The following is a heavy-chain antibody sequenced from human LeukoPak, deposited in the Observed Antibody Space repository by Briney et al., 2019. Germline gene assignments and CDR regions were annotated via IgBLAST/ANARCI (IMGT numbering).Heavy chain of an antibody. Sequence: SVKVSCKASGGTFSSYAISWVRQAPGQGLEWMGGIIPIFGTANYAQKFQGRVTITADKSTSTAYMELSSLRSEDTAVYYCARDIYEYYYGSGSLYNWFDPWGHGTLVTVSS. CDR1: GGTFSSYA. CDR2: IIPIFGTA. V-gene: IGHV1-69*06. J-gene: IGHJ5*02. D-gene: IGHD3-10*01. CDR3: ARDIYEYYYGSGSLYNWFDP.